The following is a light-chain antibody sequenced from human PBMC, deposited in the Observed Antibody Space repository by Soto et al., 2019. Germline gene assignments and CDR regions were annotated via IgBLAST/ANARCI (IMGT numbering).Light chain of an antibody. CDR3: QQYYSYSLFT. CDR2: AAS. CDR1: QGISSY. Sequence: AIRMTQSPSSLSASTGDRVTITCRASQGISSYLAWYQQKPGKAPKLLIYAASTLQSGVPSRFSGSGSGTDFTLTISCLQSEDFATYYCQQYYSYSLFTFGPGPKVDIK. J-gene: IGKJ3*01. V-gene: IGKV1-8*01.